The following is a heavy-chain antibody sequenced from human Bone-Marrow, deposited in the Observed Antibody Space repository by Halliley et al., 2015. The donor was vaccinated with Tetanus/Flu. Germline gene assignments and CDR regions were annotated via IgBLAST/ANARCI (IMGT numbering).Heavy chain of an antibody. J-gene: IGHJ3*02. CDR1: GGTFSSFV. Sequence: QLVQSGAEVKKPGSSVTVSCKASGGTFSSFVISWVRQAPGQGLEWMGGFIPTFGTTNSAQKFQGRVTLRADVSTSTAYMVLSSLTSADTAVYYCARVRPFRRDAYNYRTTDAFDIWGQGAMVTVSS. V-gene: IGHV1-69*01. CDR3: ARVRPFRRDAYNYRTTDAFDI. CDR2: FIPTFGTT. D-gene: IGHD5-12*01.